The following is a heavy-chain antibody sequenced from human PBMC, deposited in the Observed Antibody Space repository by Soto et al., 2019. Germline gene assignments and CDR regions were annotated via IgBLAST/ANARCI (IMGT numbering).Heavy chain of an antibody. J-gene: IGHJ4*02. CDR1: GFTFSSYA. CDR2: ISGSGGST. V-gene: IGHV3-23*01. Sequence: GGSLRLSCAASGFTFSSYAMSWVRPAPGKGLEWVSAISGSGGSTYYADSVKGRFTISRDNSKNTLYLQMNSLRAEDTAVYYCAKAMVRGVIGNFDYWGQGTLVTVSS. CDR3: AKAMVRGVIGNFDY. D-gene: IGHD3-10*01.